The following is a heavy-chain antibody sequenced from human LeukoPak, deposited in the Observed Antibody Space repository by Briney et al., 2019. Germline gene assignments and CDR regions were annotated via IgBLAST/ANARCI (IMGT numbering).Heavy chain of an antibody. CDR3: ARDGYNNRAFDI. V-gene: IGHV4-59*01. CDR2: IYYSGST. J-gene: IGHJ3*02. D-gene: IGHD5-24*01. CDR1: GGSISSYY. Sequence: SETLSLTCTVSGGSISSYYWSWIRQPPGKGLEWIGYIYYSGSTNYNPSLKSRVTISVDTSKNQFSLKLSSVTAADTAVYYCARDGYNNRAFDIWGQGTMVTISS.